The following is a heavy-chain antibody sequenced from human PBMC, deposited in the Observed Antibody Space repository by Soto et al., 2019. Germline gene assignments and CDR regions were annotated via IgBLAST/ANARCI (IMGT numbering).Heavy chain of an antibody. V-gene: IGHV1-69*08. CDR3: AGDSGKSEYAFDF. Sequence: QVQLVQSGAEVKKPGSSVKVSCKASGGPVSSYTLSWVRQAPGQGLEWMGRIIPLLGRATYAGKFQGRVTITANKSTSTVYMNPSTPTSEDTAVYFCAGDSGKSEYAFDFWGQGTLVTVSS. CDR2: IIPLLGRA. CDR1: GGPVSSYT. J-gene: IGHJ4*02.